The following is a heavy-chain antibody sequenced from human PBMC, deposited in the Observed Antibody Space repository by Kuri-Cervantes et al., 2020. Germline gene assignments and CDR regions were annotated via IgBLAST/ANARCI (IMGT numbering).Heavy chain of an antibody. J-gene: IGHJ6*03. CDR3: ARNKVLGGMGYYYYYMDV. CDR2: ISAYNGNT. D-gene: IGHD3-10*01. Sequence: ASVKVSCKASGYTFTSYGISWVRQAPGQGLEWMGWISAYNGNTNYAQKLQGRVTITRDTSASTAYMELSSLRSEDTAVYYCARNKVLGGMGYYYYYMDVWGKGTTVTVSS. CDR1: GYTFTSYG. V-gene: IGHV1-18*01.